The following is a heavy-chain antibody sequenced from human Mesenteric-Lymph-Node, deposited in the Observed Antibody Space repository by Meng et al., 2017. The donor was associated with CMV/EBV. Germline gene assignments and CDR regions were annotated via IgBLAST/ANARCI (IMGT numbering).Heavy chain of an antibody. CDR1: GGSISTSTYY. CDR3: ARVGDIYDSSGYYYDC. D-gene: IGHD3-22*01. J-gene: IGHJ4*02. Sequence: GSLRLSCIVSGGSISTSTYYWGWIRQPPGKGLEWIGSIYYSGSTYYNPSLKSRVTISVDTSKNQFSLKLSSVTAADTAVYYCARVGDIYDSSGYYYDCWGQGTLVTVSS. CDR2: IYYSGST. V-gene: IGHV4-39*07.